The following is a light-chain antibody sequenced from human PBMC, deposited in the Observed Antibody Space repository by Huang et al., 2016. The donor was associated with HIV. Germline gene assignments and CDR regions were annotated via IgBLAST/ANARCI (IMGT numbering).Light chain of an antibody. CDR2: GAS. Sequence: EIVLTQSPDTLSLSPGERATLSCRASQSVSSSYLAWYQQKPGQAPRLLIYGASSRATGIPDRFSGSGSGTDFTFTISRLEPEDFAVYYCQQYGSSQFTFGPGTKVDIK. V-gene: IGKV3-20*01. CDR3: QQYGSSQFT. J-gene: IGKJ3*01. CDR1: QSVSSSY.